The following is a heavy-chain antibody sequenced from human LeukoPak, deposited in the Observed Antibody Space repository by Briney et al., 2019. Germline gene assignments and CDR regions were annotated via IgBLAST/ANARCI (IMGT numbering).Heavy chain of an antibody. V-gene: IGHV4-59*11. CDR2: IYDSGST. CDR3: ARGYRYYDSSARDYYYYGMDV. CDR1: GGSISSHY. J-gene: IGHJ6*02. D-gene: IGHD3-22*01. Sequence: SETLSLTCTVSGGSISSHYWSWIRQPPGKGLEWIGYIYDSGSTNYNSSLKSRVTISVDTSKNQFSLKLSSVTAADTAVYYCARGYRYYDSSARDYYYYGMDVWGQGTTVTVSS.